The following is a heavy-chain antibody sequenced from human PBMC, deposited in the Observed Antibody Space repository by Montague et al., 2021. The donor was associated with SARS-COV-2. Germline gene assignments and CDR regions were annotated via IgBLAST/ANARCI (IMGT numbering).Heavy chain of an antibody. D-gene: IGHD5-12*01. V-gene: IGHV4-59*01. J-gene: IGHJ4*02. Sequence: SETLSLTCTVSGDSINNYYWSWIRQSPGKGLEYIGYIYYSGGANYYPSRVTNYNPPFESRVAISLDTSKNQFSLNLSSVTTADTAVYYCARGSGYSGYALTYWGQGTLVTVSS. CDR2: IYYSGGA. CDR1: GDSINNYY. CDR3: ARGSGYSGYALTY.